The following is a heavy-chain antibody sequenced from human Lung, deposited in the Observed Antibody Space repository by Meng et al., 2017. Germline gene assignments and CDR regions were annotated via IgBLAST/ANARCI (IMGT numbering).Heavy chain of an antibody. J-gene: IGHJ4*02. CDR3: ARGPTTMAHDFDY. V-gene: IGHV4-34*01. Sequence: QLQLKQGAAGLLKPSETLSLTCVVSGGSFSDYYWSWIRQPPGKGLEWIGEINHSGSTNYNPSLESRATISVDTSQNNLSLKLSSVTAADSAVYYCARGPTTMAHDFDYWGQGTLVTVSS. D-gene: IGHD4-11*01. CDR2: INHSGST. CDR1: GGSFSDYY.